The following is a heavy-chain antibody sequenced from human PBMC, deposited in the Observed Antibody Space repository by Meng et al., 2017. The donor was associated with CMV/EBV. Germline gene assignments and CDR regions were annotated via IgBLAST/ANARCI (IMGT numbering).Heavy chain of an antibody. J-gene: IGHJ6*02. Sequence: GESLKISCAASGFTFSSYWMSWVRQAPGKGLEWVSNINQDGSEKYYVDSVKGRFTISRDNAKNSLYLQMNSLRAEDTAVYYCAREGGTYSSRWSGYYYYGMDVWGQGTTVTVSS. D-gene: IGHD6-13*01. V-gene: IGHV3-7*01. CDR3: AREGGTYSSRWSGYYYYGMDV. CDR1: GFTFSSYW. CDR2: INQDGSEK.